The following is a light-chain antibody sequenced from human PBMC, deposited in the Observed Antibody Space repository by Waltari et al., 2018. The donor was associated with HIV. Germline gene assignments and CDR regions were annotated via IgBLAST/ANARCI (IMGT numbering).Light chain of an antibody. CDR1: SSAVGGYNH. J-gene: IGLJ2*01. CDR2: EVS. V-gene: IGLV2-14*01. CDR3: SSYTSSNTLVV. Sequence: QSALTQPASVSGSPGQSITISCTGTSSAVGGYNHVSWYQQHPGKAPKLMIYEVSNRPSGVSNRFSGSKSGNTASLTISGLQAEDEADYYCSSYTSSNTLVVFGGGTKLTVL.